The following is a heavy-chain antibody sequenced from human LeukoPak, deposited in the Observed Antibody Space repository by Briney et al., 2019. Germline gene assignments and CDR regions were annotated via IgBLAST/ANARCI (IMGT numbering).Heavy chain of an antibody. CDR1: GGSISSYF. J-gene: IGHJ5*02. Sequence: PSETLSLTCTVSGGSISSYFWSWIRQPPGEGLEWIGYIYYSGSTNYNPSLKSRVTISVDTSKNQFSLKLSSVTAADTAVYYCARASWGYYGSGKIGFDPWGQGTLVTVSS. D-gene: IGHD3-10*01. V-gene: IGHV4-59*01. CDR2: IYYSGST. CDR3: ARASWGYYGSGKIGFDP.